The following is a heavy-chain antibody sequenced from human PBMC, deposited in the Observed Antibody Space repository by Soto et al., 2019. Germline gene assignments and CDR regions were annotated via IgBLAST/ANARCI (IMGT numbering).Heavy chain of an antibody. V-gene: IGHV3-74*01. CDR3: ARGGVPAALDF. J-gene: IGHJ3*01. CDR1: GFTLRNYY. D-gene: IGHD3-10*01. CDR2: INGDGSTT. Sequence: EVQLVESGGALVQPGGSLRLSCVVSGFTLRNYYMHWARQAPGKGLVWVSHINGDGSTTDYADSVKGRFTISRDNAKNTLYLQMNSLRAEDTAVYYCARGGVPAALDFWGEGTMVPVSS.